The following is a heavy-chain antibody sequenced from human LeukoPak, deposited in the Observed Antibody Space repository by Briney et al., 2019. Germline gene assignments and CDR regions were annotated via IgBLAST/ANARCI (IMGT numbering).Heavy chain of an antibody. D-gene: IGHD1-1*01. Sequence: SSETLSLTCTASGGSISSYYWSWIRQPAGKGLERIGRIYTSGSTNYNPSLKSRVTMSVDTSKSQFSLKLSSVTAADTAVYYCARDLEVDAFDIWGQGTMVTVSS. J-gene: IGHJ3*02. V-gene: IGHV4-4*07. CDR3: ARDLEVDAFDI. CDR1: GGSISSYY. CDR2: IYTSGST.